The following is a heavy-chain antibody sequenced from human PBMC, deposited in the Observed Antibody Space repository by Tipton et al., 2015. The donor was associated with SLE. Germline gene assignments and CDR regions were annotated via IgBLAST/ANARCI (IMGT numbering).Heavy chain of an antibody. CDR1: GASISSYY. D-gene: IGHD2-15*01. J-gene: IGHJ3*02. Sequence: TLSLTCTVSGASISSYYWSWIRQPPGRGLEWIGYIYYSGSTNYKPSLKSRVTISVDTSKNQFSLKLSSVTAADTAVYYCARAEGSWDAFDIWGQGTMVAVSS. CDR3: ARAEGSWDAFDI. V-gene: IGHV4-59*01. CDR2: IYYSGST.